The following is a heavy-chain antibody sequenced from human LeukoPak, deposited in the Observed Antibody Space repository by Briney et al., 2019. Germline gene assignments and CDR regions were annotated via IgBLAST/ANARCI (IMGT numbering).Heavy chain of an antibody. V-gene: IGHV4-4*02. D-gene: IGHD5-12*01. CDR3: ARQRKGIVATKPQRYYYYYYMDV. Sequence: SGTLSLTCAVSGGSISSSNWWSWIRQPPGKGLEWIGEINHSGSTNYNPSLKSRVTISVDTSKNQFSLKLSSVTAADTAVYYCARQRKGIVATKPQRYYYYYYMDVWGKGTTVTISS. J-gene: IGHJ6*03. CDR2: INHSGST. CDR1: GGSISSSNW.